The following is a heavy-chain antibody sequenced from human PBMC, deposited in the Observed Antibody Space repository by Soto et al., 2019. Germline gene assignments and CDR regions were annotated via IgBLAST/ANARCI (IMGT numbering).Heavy chain of an antibody. CDR1: GFTLDTFV. V-gene: IGHV3-23*01. Sequence: EVQLLESGGGWGQPGGSLRLSCAGSGFTLDTFVMSWVRQVAGKGLEWVSTVTASGGRAYYADSVKGRFTISRDNSKNTLYLQMSSLGVEDTAVYYCNRGSEYDFWSGYLWGQGTLVSVSS. CDR2: VTASGGRA. CDR3: NRGSEYDFWSGYL. J-gene: IGHJ4*02. D-gene: IGHD3-3*01.